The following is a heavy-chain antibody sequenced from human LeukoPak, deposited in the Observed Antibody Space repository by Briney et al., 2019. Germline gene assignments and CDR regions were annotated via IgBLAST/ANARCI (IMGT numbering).Heavy chain of an antibody. CDR3: ARDRGKPTTIFGAVSSPTYYGMDV. D-gene: IGHD3-3*01. CDR2: ISAYNGNT. CDR1: GYTFTSYG. J-gene: IGHJ6*02. Sequence: GSVKVSCKASGYTFTSYGISWVRQAPGQGLEWMGWISAYNGNTNYAQKLQGRVTMTTDTSTSTAYMELRSLRSDDTAVYYCARDRGKPTTIFGAVSSPTYYGMDVWGQGTTVTVSS. V-gene: IGHV1-18*01.